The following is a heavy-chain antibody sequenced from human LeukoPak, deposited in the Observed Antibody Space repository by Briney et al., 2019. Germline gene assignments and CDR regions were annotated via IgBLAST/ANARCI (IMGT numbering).Heavy chain of an antibody. CDR3: ARGTGQYNYGHRGAFDT. CDR1: GYTFTNYW. CDR2: IYPGDSGT. V-gene: IGHV5-51*01. Sequence: GESLKISCKGSGYTFTNYWIGWVRQMPGKGLEWMGIIYPGDSGTRYSPSFQGQVTISADKSINTAYLQWSSLKASDTAMYHCARGTGQYNYGHRGAFDTWGQGTMVTVSA. D-gene: IGHD5-18*01. J-gene: IGHJ3*02.